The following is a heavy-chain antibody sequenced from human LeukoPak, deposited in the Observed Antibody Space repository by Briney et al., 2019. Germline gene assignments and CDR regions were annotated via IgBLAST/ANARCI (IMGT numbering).Heavy chain of an antibody. CDR3: ARLKFYDSTGYSPGHYMDV. V-gene: IGHV4-4*07. J-gene: IGHJ6*03. Sequence: PSQTLSLTCTVSGGPIYSYYWSWIRQTAGKGLEWIGRLYLGVSTNYNPSLKSRVTISVDTSKNQFALKLSAVTAADTAVYYCARLKFYDSTGYSPGHYMDVWGKGTTVTVFS. CDR1: GGPIYSYY. CDR2: LYLGVST. D-gene: IGHD3-22*01.